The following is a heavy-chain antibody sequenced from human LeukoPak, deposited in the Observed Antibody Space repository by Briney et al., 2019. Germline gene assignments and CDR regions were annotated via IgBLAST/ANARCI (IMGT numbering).Heavy chain of an antibody. Sequence: GGSLRLSCAASGFTFSSYSMNWVCQAPGKGLEWVSSISSSSSYIYYADSVKGRFTISRDNAKNSLYLQMNSLRAEDTAVYYCARVNYYDILTRYYMDVWGKGTTVTISS. CDR1: GFTFSSYS. CDR2: ISSSSSYI. CDR3: ARVNYYDILTRYYMDV. V-gene: IGHV3-21*01. J-gene: IGHJ6*03. D-gene: IGHD3-9*01.